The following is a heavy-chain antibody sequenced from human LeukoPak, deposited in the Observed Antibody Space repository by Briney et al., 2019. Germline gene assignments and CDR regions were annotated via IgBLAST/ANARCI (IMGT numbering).Heavy chain of an antibody. CDR2: ITGSSSYI. CDR1: GFTFSPYK. J-gene: IGHJ4*02. Sequence: PGGSLRLSCAASGFTFSPYKMNWVRQAPGGGLEWVSSITGSSSYIYYADSVKGRFTISRDNANNSLYLQMNSLRAEDTAVYYCTRERWIGWGQGTLVTVSS. CDR3: TRERWIG. V-gene: IGHV3-21*01. D-gene: IGHD5-12*01.